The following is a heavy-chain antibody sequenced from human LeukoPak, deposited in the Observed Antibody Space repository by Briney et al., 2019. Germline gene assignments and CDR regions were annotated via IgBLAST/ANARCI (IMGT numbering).Heavy chain of an antibody. J-gene: IGHJ5*02. V-gene: IGHV1-46*02. CDR2: IDPSGGST. D-gene: IGHD3-10*01. CDR1: AYTFNAYL. Sequence: ASVKVSCKTSAYTFNAYLIHWVRQAPGQGLEWLGMIDPSGGSTAYAQKFQGRVTVTRDTSTSTLYMELSSLRSDDTAIYYCARDLGLRGVTNWFDPWGQGTLVTVSS. CDR3: ARDLGLRGVTNWFDP.